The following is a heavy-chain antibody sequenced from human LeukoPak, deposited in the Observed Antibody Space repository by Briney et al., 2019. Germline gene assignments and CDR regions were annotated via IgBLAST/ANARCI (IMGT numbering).Heavy chain of an antibody. Sequence: GGSLRLSCAASGLTFNNYWMSWVRQAPGKGLEWVANIKRDGGGLYYVESVKGRFTISRDNAKNSLYLRMTSLRAEDTAVYYCARDPGRTGFDYWGQGTLVTVSS. CDR2: IKRDGGGL. J-gene: IGHJ4*02. CDR3: ARDPGRTGFDY. CDR1: GLTFNNYW. D-gene: IGHD1/OR15-1a*01. V-gene: IGHV3-7*03.